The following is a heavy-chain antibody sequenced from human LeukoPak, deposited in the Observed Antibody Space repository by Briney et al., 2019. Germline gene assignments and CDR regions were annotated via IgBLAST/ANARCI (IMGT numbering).Heavy chain of an antibody. D-gene: IGHD4-23*01. CDR2: VATDGTDP. V-gene: IGHV3-74*01. J-gene: IGHJ5*02. Sequence: AGSLRLSCAAYGFTFSNYWMHWVRQAPGKGLVWVSRVATDGTDPSYADSVKGRFTISRDNAKNTLYLQMNSLSAEDTAVYYCAKDMGPYGGNPGASWGQGILVTVSS. CDR1: GFTFSNYW. CDR3: AKDMGPYGGNPGAS.